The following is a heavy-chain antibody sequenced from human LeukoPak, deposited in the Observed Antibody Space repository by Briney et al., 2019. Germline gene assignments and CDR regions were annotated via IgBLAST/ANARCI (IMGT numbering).Heavy chain of an antibody. D-gene: IGHD3-9*01. V-gene: IGHV3-53*01. CDR3: ASAYYDILGGHFDY. J-gene: IGHJ4*02. Sequence: GGSLRLSCAASGFTVSSNYMSWVRQAPGKGLEWVSVIYSGGSTYYADSVKGRFTISRDNSKNTLYLQMNSLRAEDTAVYYCASAYYDILGGHFDYWGQGTLVTVSS. CDR1: GFTVSSNY. CDR2: IYSGGST.